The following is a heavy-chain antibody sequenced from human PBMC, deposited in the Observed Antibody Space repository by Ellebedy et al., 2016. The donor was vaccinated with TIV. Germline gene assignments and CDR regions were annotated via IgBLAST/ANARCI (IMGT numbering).Heavy chain of an antibody. Sequence: PGGSLRLSCATSEFTLSDHFMDWVRQAPGKGLEWVSYISGTSGTIYYTDSVKGRFTISRDNAKNSLYLQMNSLRVEDTAVYYCASRLDYWGQGTLVTVSS. CDR2: ISGTSGTI. V-gene: IGHV3-48*04. J-gene: IGHJ4*02. CDR1: EFTLSDHF. CDR3: ASRLDY.